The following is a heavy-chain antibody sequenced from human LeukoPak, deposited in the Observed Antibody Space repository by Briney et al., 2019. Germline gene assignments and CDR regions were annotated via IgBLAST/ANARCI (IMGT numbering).Heavy chain of an antibody. Sequence: GGSLRLSCAASGFTFRSHWMSWVRQAPGKGLEWVANIKQGGSEKYYVDSVKGRFTVSRDNAKNSLYLQINSLRAEDTAVYYCAREGGNGWSLDYWGQGTLVTVSS. CDR2: IKQGGSEK. J-gene: IGHJ4*02. CDR3: AREGGNGWSLDY. CDR1: GFTFRSHW. V-gene: IGHV3-7*03. D-gene: IGHD6-19*01.